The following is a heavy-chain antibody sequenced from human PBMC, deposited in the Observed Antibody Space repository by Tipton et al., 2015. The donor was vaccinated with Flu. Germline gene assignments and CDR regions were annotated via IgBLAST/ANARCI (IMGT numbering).Heavy chain of an antibody. D-gene: IGHD3-10*01. CDR2: LYHSGST. Sequence: TLSLTCTVSGYSISSGYYWDWIRQPPGKGLEWIGSLYHSGSTYYNPSLKSRVTMSLDTSKNQFALKLTSVTPADTAVYYCARGSGSGTGVTFYFWGQGTLVTVSS. V-gene: IGHV4-38-2*02. CDR3: ARGSGSGTGVTFYF. CDR1: GYSISSGYY. J-gene: IGHJ4*02.